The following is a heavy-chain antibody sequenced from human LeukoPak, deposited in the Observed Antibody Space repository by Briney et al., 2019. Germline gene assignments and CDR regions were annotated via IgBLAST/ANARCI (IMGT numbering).Heavy chain of an antibody. CDR3: ARTVVNYFDY. CDR1: GGSISSSSYY. J-gene: IGHJ4*02. Sequence: SETLSLTCTVSGGSISSSSYYWGWIRQPPGKGLEWIGSIYYSGSTYYNPSLKSRVTISVGTSKNQFSLKLSSVTAADTAVYYCARTVVNYFDYWGRGTLVTVSS. CDR2: IYYSGST. V-gene: IGHV4-39*01.